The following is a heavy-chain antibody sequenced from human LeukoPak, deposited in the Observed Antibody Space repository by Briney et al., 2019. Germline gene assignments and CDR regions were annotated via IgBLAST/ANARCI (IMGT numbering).Heavy chain of an antibody. D-gene: IGHD6-13*01. CDR1: GFTFSNYG. CDR2: IWHDGSNK. J-gene: IGHJ4*02. CDR3: ARTSGIAAAGMLDY. Sequence: GGSLRLSCATSGFTFSNYGMHWVRQAPGKGLEWVAVIWHDGSNKYYADSVKGRFTISRDDSKNTLHLQMNSLRDGDTAVYFCARTSGIAAAGMLDYWGQGTLVTVSS. V-gene: IGHV3-33*01.